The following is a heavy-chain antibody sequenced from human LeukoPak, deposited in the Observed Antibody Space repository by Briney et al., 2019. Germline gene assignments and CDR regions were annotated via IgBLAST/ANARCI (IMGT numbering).Heavy chain of an antibody. CDR2: INPNSGGT. CDR1: GYTFTSYG. CDR3: ASPSLLEMATIYVYGAFDI. D-gene: IGHD5-24*01. V-gene: IGHV1-2*02. J-gene: IGHJ3*02. Sequence: GASVKVSCKASGYTFTSYGISWVRQAPGQGLEWMGWINPNSGGTNYAQKFQGRVTMTRDTSISTAYMELSRLRSDDTAVYYCASPSLLEMATIYVYGAFDIWGQGTMVTVSS.